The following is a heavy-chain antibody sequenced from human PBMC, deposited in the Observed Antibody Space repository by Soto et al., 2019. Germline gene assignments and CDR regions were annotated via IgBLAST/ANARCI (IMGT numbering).Heavy chain of an antibody. D-gene: IGHD3-10*01. V-gene: IGHV3-48*03. CDR3: GRGSGSYYNVDY. CDR2: ISSSGSTI. CDR1: GFTFSSYE. J-gene: IGHJ4*02. Sequence: GGSLRLSCAASGFTFSSYEMNWVRQAPGKGLERVSYISSSGSTIYYADSVKGRFTISRDNAKNSLYLQMNSLRAEDTAVYYCGRGSGSYYNVDYWGQGTLVTVSS.